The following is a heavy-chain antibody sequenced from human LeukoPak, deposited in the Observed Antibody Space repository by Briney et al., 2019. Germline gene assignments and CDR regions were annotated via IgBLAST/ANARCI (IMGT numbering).Heavy chain of an antibody. CDR2: VYYTGKT. CDR1: GGSIGDWY. Sequence: SETLSLTCSVSGGSIGDWYWSWIRQPPGKGLEWIGYVYYTGKTNYSPSLQSRVTISVDTSMNQFSLKLSSVTAADTAVYYCARQTRQLADFAYWGQGTLVTVSS. J-gene: IGHJ4*02. D-gene: IGHD2-2*01. CDR3: ARQTRQLADFAY. V-gene: IGHV4-59*08.